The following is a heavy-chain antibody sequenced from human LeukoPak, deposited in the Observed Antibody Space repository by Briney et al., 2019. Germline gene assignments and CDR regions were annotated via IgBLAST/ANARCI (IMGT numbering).Heavy chain of an antibody. CDR1: GGSISSGSYY. CDR2: IYTSGST. V-gene: IGHV4-61*02. CDR3: ARGGRDGYNYGY. J-gene: IGHJ4*02. Sequence: SETLSLTCTVSGGSISSGSYYWSWIRQPAGKGLEWIGRIYTSGSTNYNPSLKSRVTISVDTSKNQFSLKLSSVTAADTAVYYCARGGRDGYNYGYWGQGTLVTVSS. D-gene: IGHD5-24*01.